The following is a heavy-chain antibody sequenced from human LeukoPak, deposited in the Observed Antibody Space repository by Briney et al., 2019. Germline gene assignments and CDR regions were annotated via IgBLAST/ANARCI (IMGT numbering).Heavy chain of an antibody. CDR3: ARQHDSFDI. CDR2: MNPNSGNT. CDR1: GYTFTSYD. J-gene: IGHJ3*02. D-gene: IGHD3-22*01. V-gene: IGHV1-8*03. Sequence: ASVKVSCKASGYTFTSYDINWVRQATGQGLEWMGWMNPNSGNTDYAQKFQGRVTITRSTSMSTAYMELGSLRSEDTAVYYCARQHDSFDIWGQGTTVTVSS.